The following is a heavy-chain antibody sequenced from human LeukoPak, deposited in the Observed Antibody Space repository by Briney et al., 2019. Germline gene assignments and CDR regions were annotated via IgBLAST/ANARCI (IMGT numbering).Heavy chain of an antibody. Sequence: PSETLSLTCVVSGYSISNDYYWGWIRQPPGKGPEWIGNIYHSGGSYYNPSPKSRVTILVDTSKNQFSLKLSSVTAADTAVYYCAKAGTTGIHHWFDPWGQGNLVTVSS. D-gene: IGHD1-1*01. CDR3: AKAGTTGIHHWFDP. J-gene: IGHJ5*02. V-gene: IGHV4-38-2*01. CDR1: GYSISNDYY. CDR2: IYHSGGS.